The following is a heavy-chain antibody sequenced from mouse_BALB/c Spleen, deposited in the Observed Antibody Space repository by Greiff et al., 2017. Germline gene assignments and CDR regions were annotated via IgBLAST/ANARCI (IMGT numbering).Heavy chain of an antibody. CDR3: ARVLYDAVSGYFDY. V-gene: IGHV3-6*02. J-gene: IGHJ2*01. CDR1: GYSITSGYY. Sequence: EVKLMESGPGLVKPSQSLSLTCSVTGYSITSGYYWNWIRQFPGNKLEWMGYISYDGSNNYNPSLKNRISITRDTSKNQFFLKLNSVTTEDTATYYCARVLYDAVSGYFDYWGQGTTLTVSS. D-gene: IGHD2-3*01. CDR2: ISYDGSN.